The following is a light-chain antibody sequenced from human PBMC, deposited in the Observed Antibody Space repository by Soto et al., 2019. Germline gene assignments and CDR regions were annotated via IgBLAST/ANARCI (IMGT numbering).Light chain of an antibody. CDR1: SSNIGRNY. V-gene: IGLV1-51*01. Sequence: QSVLTQPPSVSTAPGQKVTISCSGSSSNIGRNYVSWYQQFPGTAPKLLIFDNNKRPSGITDRFSGSKSGTSATLGITGLQTGDEADYYCGTWDSGLRAAVFGGGTQLTVL. CDR2: DNN. CDR3: GTWDSGLRAAV. J-gene: IGLJ7*01.